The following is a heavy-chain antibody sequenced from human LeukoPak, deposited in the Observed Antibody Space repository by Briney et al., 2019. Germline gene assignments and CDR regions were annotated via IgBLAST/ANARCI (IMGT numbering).Heavy chain of an antibody. CDR2: MYLSGTT. Sequence: SETLSLTCTVSGDSINSLDLWSWVSQPPGKGLEWIGEMYLSGTTHSNPSVKSRVTISIDKSKNQFFLNLSSVTAADTAVYYCAGLVGRYSSGLYYYYFDYWGQGTLVTVSS. J-gene: IGHJ4*02. CDR3: AGLVGRYSSGLYYYYFDY. CDR1: GDSINSLDL. D-gene: IGHD3-22*01. V-gene: IGHV4-4*02.